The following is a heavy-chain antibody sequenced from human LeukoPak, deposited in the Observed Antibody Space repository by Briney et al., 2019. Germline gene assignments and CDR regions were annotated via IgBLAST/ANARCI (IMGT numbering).Heavy chain of an antibody. CDR1: GFTFSSYS. CDR2: IYSGGST. CDR3: ARDPQINAFDI. J-gene: IGHJ3*02. V-gene: IGHV3-66*01. Sequence: GGSLRLSCAASGFTFSSYSMNWVRQAPGKGLEWVSVIYSGGSTYYADSVKGRFTISRDNSKNTLYLQMNSLRAEDTAVYYCARDPQINAFDIWGQGTMVTVSS.